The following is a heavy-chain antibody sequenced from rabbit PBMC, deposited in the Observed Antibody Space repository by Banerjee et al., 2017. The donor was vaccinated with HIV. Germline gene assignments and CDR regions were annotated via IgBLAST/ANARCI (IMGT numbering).Heavy chain of an antibody. CDR1: GFDFSSYG. Sequence: QSLEESGGDLVKPGASLTLTCKASGFDFSSYGVSWVRQAPGKGLEWIGCIYATDGSTDYATWAKGRFTISKTSSTTVTLQMTSLTAADTATYFCARDDGYYTDLWGPGTLVTVS. CDR2: IYATDGST. CDR3: ARDDGYYTDL. J-gene: IGHJ4*01. V-gene: IGHV1S40*01. D-gene: IGHD1-1*01.